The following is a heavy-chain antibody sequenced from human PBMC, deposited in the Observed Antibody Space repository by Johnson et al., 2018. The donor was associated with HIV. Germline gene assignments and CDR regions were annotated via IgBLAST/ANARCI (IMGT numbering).Heavy chain of an antibody. Sequence: VQLVESGGGLVQPGGSLRLSCAASGFTFSSYDMHWVRQATGKGLEWVSAIGTAGDTYYQGSVKGRFTISRDNSKNTLYLQMNSLRAEDTAVYYCAKEMEGYYGSGKGDAFDIWGQVTMVTVSS. CDR1: GFTFSSYD. V-gene: IGHV3-13*01. D-gene: IGHD3-10*01. CDR3: AKEMEGYYGSGKGDAFDI. J-gene: IGHJ3*02. CDR2: IGTAGDT.